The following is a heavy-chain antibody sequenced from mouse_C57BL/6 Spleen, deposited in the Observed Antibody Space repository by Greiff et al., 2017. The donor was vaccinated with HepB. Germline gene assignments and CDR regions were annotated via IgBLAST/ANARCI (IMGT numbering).Heavy chain of an antibody. CDR2: INPNNGGT. Sequence: EVQLQQSGPELVKPGASVKIPCKASGYTFTDYNMDWVKQSHGKSLEWIGDINPNNGGTIYNQKFKGKATLTVDKSSSTAYMELRSLTSEDTAVYYCARTDYGSSYGAMDYWGQGTSVTVSS. J-gene: IGHJ4*01. CDR3: ARTDYGSSYGAMDY. D-gene: IGHD1-1*01. V-gene: IGHV1-18*01. CDR1: GYTFTDYN.